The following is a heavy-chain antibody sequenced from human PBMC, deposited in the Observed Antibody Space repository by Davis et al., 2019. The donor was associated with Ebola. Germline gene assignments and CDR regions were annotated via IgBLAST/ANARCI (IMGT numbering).Heavy chain of an antibody. D-gene: IGHD4-17*01. CDR3: AKAGDYGLYYFDY. CDR1: GFTFSSYG. Sequence: GESLKISCAASGFTFSSYGMHWVRQAPGKGLEWVAVISYDGSNKYYADSVKGRFTISRDNSKNTLYLQMNSLRAEDTAVYYCAKAGDYGLYYFDYWGQGTLVTVSS. V-gene: IGHV3-30*18. CDR2: ISYDGSNK. J-gene: IGHJ4*02.